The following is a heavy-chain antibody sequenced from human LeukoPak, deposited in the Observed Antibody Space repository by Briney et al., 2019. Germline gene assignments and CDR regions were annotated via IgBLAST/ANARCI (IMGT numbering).Heavy chain of an antibody. Sequence: ASVSVSFKASGYISTNYYIHWVRQAPGQGLEWMGIINPSDGSISYAQKFQGRVTMTRDMSTNTVYMQLSSLRSEDTAVYYCAREAYSNYAGFDPWGQGTLVTVSS. J-gene: IGHJ5*02. CDR3: AREAYSNYAGFDP. CDR2: INPSDGSI. V-gene: IGHV1-46*01. CDR1: GYISTNYY. D-gene: IGHD4-11*01.